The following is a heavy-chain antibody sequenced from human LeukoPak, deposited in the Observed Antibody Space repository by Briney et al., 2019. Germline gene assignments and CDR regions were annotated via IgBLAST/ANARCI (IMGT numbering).Heavy chain of an antibody. CDR1: GYTFTSYA. CDR3: ARANTMVRGVIPYFDY. CDR2: INAGNGNT. V-gene: IGHV1-3*01. Sequence: ASVKVSCKASGYTFTSYAMHWVRQAPGQRLEWMGWINAGNGNTKYSQKFQGRVTITRDTSASTAYMELSSLRSKDTAVYYCARANTMVRGVIPYFDYWGQGTLVTVSS. J-gene: IGHJ4*02. D-gene: IGHD3-10*01.